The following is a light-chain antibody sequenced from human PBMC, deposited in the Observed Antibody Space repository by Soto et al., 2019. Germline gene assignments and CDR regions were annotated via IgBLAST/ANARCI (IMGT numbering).Light chain of an antibody. CDR3: QQYKNWPPLT. CDR2: GAF. CDR1: QSVGGA. V-gene: IGKV3-15*01. Sequence: EIVMTRSPATLSVSPGETATLSCRASQSVGGAVAWYQHKPGQAPRLLIVGAFIRATGVPGRFSGGGSGTEFTLTISSLQSEDFAVYYCQQYKNWPPLTFGGGTTVEIK. J-gene: IGKJ4*01.